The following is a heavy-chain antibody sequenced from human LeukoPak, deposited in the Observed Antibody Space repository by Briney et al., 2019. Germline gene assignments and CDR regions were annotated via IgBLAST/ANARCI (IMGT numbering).Heavy chain of an antibody. Sequence: SETLSLTCTVSGGSISSYYWSWIRQPPGKGLEWIGYIYTSGSTNYNPSLKSRVTISVDTSKNQFSLKLSSVTAADTAVYYCARHSAEDACDIWGQGTMVTVSS. D-gene: IGHD2-21*01. CDR1: GGSISSYY. CDR3: ARHSAEDACDI. CDR2: IYTSGST. J-gene: IGHJ3*02. V-gene: IGHV4-4*09.